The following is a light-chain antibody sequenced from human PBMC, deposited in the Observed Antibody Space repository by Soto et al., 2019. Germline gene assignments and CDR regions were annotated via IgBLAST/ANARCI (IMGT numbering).Light chain of an antibody. CDR3: QQFENFPRT. V-gene: IGKV1-33*01. J-gene: IGKJ2*01. Sequence: DIQMTQSPSSLSASVGDRVTIPCQASQDIGNYLNWYQQKPGKAPELLIYDASSLETGVPPRFSGSGSGTDFTFTISILQPEDIATYYCQQFENFPRTFGQGTKLEVK. CDR2: DAS. CDR1: QDIGNY.